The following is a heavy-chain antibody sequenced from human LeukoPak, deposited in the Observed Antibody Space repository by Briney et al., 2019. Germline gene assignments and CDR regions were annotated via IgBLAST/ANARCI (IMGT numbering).Heavy chain of an antibody. V-gene: IGHV4-39*01. CDR2: IYYSGST. J-gene: IGHJ4*02. Sequence: PSETLSLTCTVSGGSISSSSYYWGWIRQPPGKGLEWIGSIYYSGSTYYNPSLKSRVTISVDTSKNQFSLKLSSVTAADTAVYYCARRSIPAAGLDYWGQGTLVTVSS. CDR1: GGSISSSSYY. CDR3: ARRSIPAAGLDY. D-gene: IGHD6-13*01.